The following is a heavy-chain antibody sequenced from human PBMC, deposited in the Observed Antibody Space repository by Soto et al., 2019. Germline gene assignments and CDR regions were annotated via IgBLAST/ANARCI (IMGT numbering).Heavy chain of an antibody. CDR1: GFTFSSYG. CDR2: VLCDGSNK. CDR3: AKDGYYGSGSYYNPLGY. V-gene: IGHV3-30*18. J-gene: IGHJ4*02. Sequence: QVQLVESGGGVVQPGRSLRLSCAASGFTFSSYGMHWVRQAPGKGLEWVAVVLCDGSNKYYADSVKGRFTISRDNSKNTLYLQMNSLRAEDTAVYYCAKDGYYGSGSYYNPLGYWGQGTLVTVSS. D-gene: IGHD3-10*01.